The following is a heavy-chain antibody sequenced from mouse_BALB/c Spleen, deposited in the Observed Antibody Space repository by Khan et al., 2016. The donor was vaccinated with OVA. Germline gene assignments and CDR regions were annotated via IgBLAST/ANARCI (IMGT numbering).Heavy chain of an antibody. Sequence: QVRLQQSGAELAKPGASVKMSCKASGYTFINYWILWVKQRPGPGLEWIGYINPSTGYTEYNQNSKDKATLTADKSSSTAYMQLSSLTSEDSAVYYCARRGLRWDFDYWGQGTTLTVSS. J-gene: IGHJ2*01. CDR1: GYTFINYW. CDR2: INPSTGYT. D-gene: IGHD1-1*01. V-gene: IGHV1-7*01. CDR3: ARRGLRWDFDY.